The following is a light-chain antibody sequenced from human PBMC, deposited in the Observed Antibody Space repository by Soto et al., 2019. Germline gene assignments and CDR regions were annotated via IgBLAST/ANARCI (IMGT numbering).Light chain of an antibody. Sequence: QSALTQPRSVSGSPGQSVTISCTGTSSDVGGYNYVSWYQQRPGTAPKLMISDVSKRPSGVPDRFSGSKSGNTASLTISGLQAEEAADYYCGSYAGSFTWVFGGGTKLTVL. CDR2: DVS. CDR3: GSYAGSFTWV. V-gene: IGLV2-11*01. J-gene: IGLJ3*02. CDR1: SSDVGGYNY.